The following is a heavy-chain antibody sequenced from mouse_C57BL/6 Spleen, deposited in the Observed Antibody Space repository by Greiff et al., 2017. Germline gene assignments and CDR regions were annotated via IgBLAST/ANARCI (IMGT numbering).Heavy chain of an antibody. J-gene: IGHJ4*01. V-gene: IGHV1-7*01. Sequence: QVQLKQSGAELAKPGASVKLSCKASGYTFTSYWMHWVKQRPGQGLEWIGYINPSSGYTKYNQKFKDKATLTADKSSSTAYMQLSSLTYEDSAVYYCARSGVSMITTKGYYAMDYWGQGTSVTVSS. D-gene: IGHD2-4*01. CDR2: INPSSGYT. CDR3: ARSGVSMITTKGYYAMDY. CDR1: GYTFTSYW.